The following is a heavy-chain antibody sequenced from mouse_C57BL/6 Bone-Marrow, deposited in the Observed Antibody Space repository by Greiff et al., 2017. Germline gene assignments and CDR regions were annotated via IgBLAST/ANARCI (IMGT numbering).Heavy chain of an antibody. CDR1: GYTFTSYW. J-gene: IGHJ3*01. V-gene: IGHV1-52*01. CDR2: IDPSDSET. CDR3: ARRDSSGYWFAY. D-gene: IGHD3-2*02. Sequence: QVQLQQPGAELVRPGSSVKLSCKASGYTFTSYWMHWVKQRPIQGLEWIGNIDPSDSETHYNQKFKDKATLTVDKSSRTAYMQLSSLTSEDSAVYYCARRDSSGYWFAYWGQGTLVTVSA.